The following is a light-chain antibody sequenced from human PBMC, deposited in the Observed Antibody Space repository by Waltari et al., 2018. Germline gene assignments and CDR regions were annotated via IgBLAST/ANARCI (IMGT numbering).Light chain of an antibody. CDR1: SSNIGSYP. Sequence: QSVLTLPPSASGPPGQTVTISCSGSSSNIGSYPVNWYQQVSGASPKLLIHSNNRRPSGVPGRFSGARSGTSASLVISGLQSEDEAEYYCASWDSGLNGYIFATGTKVTV. CDR3: ASWDSGLNGYI. J-gene: IGLJ1*01. CDR2: SNN. V-gene: IGLV1-44*01.